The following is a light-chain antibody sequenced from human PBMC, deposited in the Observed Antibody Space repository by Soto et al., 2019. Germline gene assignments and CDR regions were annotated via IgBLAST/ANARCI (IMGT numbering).Light chain of an antibody. CDR3: HQYDNSPSIYT. Sequence: EIVLTQSPGTLSLSPGERATLYCRASQSISDFIAWHQQKPGQAPRLLIYGASNRATGIPDRLSGSGSGTEFTLTIRRLEPEDFAVYYCHQYDNSPSIYTFGQGTKLEIK. V-gene: IGKV3-20*01. J-gene: IGKJ2*01. CDR1: QSISDF. CDR2: GAS.